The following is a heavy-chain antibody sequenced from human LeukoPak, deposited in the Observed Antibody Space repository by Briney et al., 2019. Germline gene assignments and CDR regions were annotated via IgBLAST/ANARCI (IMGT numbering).Heavy chain of an antibody. CDR3: AREGEMATIPDLFDY. CDR2: INPNSGGT. D-gene: IGHD5-24*01. Sequence: GASVKVSCKASGYTFTGYYMHWVRQAPGQGLEWMGWINPNSGGTNYAQKFQGWVTVTRDTSISTAYMELSSLRSEDTAVYYCAREGEMATIPDLFDYWGQGTLVTVSS. J-gene: IGHJ4*02. V-gene: IGHV1-2*04. CDR1: GYTFTGYY.